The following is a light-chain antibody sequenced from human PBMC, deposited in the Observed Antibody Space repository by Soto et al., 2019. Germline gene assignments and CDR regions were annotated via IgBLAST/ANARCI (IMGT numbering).Light chain of an antibody. J-gene: IGLJ3*02. CDR3: AAWDTSLSGGV. CDR1: SSNIGSDF. V-gene: IGLV1-51*02. CDR2: ENN. Sequence: QSVLTQPPSVSAAPGQKVTISCSGSSSNIGSDFVSWYQQLPGTAPQLLIYENNKRPSGIPDRFSGSKSATSATLGITGLQTGDEAEYYCAAWDTSLSGGVFGGGTKVTVL.